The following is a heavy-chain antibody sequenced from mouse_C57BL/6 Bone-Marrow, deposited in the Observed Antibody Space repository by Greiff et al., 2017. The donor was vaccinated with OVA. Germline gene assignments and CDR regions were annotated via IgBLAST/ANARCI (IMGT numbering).Heavy chain of an antibody. CDR3: ARRRGYYDYEGLFAY. CDR1: GYTFTSYW. Sequence: VQLQQPGAELVKPGASVKLSCKASGYTFTSYWMHWVKQRPGRGLEWIGRIDPNGGGTKYNEKFKSKATLTVDKPSSTAYMQLSSLTSEDSAVYYWARRRGYYDYEGLFAYWGQGTLVTVSA. D-gene: IGHD2-4*01. J-gene: IGHJ3*01. CDR2: IDPNGGGT. V-gene: IGHV1-72*01.